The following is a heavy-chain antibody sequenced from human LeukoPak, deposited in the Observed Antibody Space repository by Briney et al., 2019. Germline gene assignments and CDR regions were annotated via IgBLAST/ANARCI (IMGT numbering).Heavy chain of an antibody. D-gene: IGHD1-26*01. V-gene: IGHV1-2*02. Sequence: ASLKDSCKASGYTFTVYYMRWVRQAPGQGLEWMGWINPNSVGTNYAQKFQGSVTMTRDTSISTAYMELSRLRSDDTAVYYCARDWDDRDFDYWGQGTLVTVS. CDR3: ARDWDDRDFDY. CDR1: GYTFTVYY. J-gene: IGHJ4*02. CDR2: INPNSVGT.